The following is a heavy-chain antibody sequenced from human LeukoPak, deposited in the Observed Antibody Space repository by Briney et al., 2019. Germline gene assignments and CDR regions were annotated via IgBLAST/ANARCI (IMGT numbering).Heavy chain of an antibody. Sequence: AGGSLRLSCAASGFTFSSYSMNWVRQAPGKGLEWASSISSSSSYIYYADSVKGRFTISRDNAKNSLYLQMNSLRAEDTAVYYCARGYVVVPAAVVGYWGQGTLVTVSS. CDR1: GFTFSSYS. CDR2: ISSSSSYI. CDR3: ARGYVVVPAAVVGY. V-gene: IGHV3-21*01. D-gene: IGHD2-2*01. J-gene: IGHJ4*02.